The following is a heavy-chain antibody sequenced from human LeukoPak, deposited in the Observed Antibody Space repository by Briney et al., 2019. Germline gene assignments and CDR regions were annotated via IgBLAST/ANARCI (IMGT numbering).Heavy chain of an antibody. V-gene: IGHV3-53*01. D-gene: IGHD6-13*01. CDR2: LYSGGSA. CDR1: GFTVSSNY. CDR3: AREKLGYWCFDL. Sequence: GGSLRLSCAASGFTVSSNYMSWVRQAPGKGLAWVSVLYSGGSADYADSVKGRFTISRDNSKNTVYLQMNSLRAEDTAVYYCAREKLGYWCFDLWGRGTLVTVSP. J-gene: IGHJ2*01.